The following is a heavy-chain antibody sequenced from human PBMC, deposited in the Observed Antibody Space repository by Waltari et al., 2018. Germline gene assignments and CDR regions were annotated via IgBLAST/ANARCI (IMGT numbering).Heavy chain of an antibody. CDR1: GFTFSTYS. D-gene: IGHD2-2*01. J-gene: IGHJ4*02. Sequence: EVQLVEFGGGVVKPGGSLSLSCPAYGFTFSTYSRNWDRTAPGKGLEWVSAIDRSSSYIYYADSVKGRFTISRDNAKNSLYLQLNSLRPDDTAVYYCARAPTTSVGYCSGASCHVDQWGQGALVTVSS. V-gene: IGHV3-21*01. CDR3: ARAPTTSVGYCSGASCHVDQ. CDR2: IDRSSSYI.